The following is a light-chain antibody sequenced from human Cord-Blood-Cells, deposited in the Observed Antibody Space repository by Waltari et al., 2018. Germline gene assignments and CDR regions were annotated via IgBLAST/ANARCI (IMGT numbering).Light chain of an antibody. J-gene: IGLJ1*01. CDR3: QSADSSGTYYV. V-gene: IGLV3-25*03. CDR2: KDS. Sequence: SYELTPPPSVSVSPGRTARITRSGDALPKHYAYWYQQKPGQAPVLVIYKDSERPSGLPERFSGSSSGTTVTLTISGVQAEDEADYYCQSADSSGTYYVFGTGTKVTVL. CDR1: ALPKHY.